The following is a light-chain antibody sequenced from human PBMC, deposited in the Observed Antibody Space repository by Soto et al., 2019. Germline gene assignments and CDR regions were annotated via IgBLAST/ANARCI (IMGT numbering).Light chain of an antibody. V-gene: IGLV2-11*01. CDR3: CSYAGRYTYV. Sequence: QSALTQPRSVSGSPGQSVSISCTGTSSDVGGYNYVSWYQQHPGKAPKVMIYDVSKRPSGVPDRFSGSKSGNTASLTISGLQSEDEADYCCCSYAGRYTYVFGTGTKVTVL. J-gene: IGLJ1*01. CDR1: SSDVGGYNY. CDR2: DVS.